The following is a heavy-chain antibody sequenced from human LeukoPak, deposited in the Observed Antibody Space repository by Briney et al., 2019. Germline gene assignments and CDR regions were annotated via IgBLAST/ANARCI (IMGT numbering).Heavy chain of an antibody. D-gene: IGHD2-2*01. CDR3: ARVAVVPAALTQDYYYYYGMDV. J-gene: IGHJ6*02. CDR2: INPSGGST. Sequence: ASVKVSCKASGYTLTSYYMHWVRQAPGQGLEWMGIINPSGGSTSYAQKFQGRVTMTRDTSTSTVYMELSSLRSEDTAVYYCARVAVVPAALTQDYYYYYGMDVWGQGTTVTVSS. CDR1: GYTLTSYY. V-gene: IGHV1-46*01.